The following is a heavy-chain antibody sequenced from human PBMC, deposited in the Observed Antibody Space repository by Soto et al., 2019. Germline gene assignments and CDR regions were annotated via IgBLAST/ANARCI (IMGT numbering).Heavy chain of an antibody. CDR1: VVSISTSSW. CDR3: ARDSSSSGFERYFEP. J-gene: IGHJ5*02. Sequence: PSETLSLTCAVSVVSISTSSWWTWVRQSPGQGLDWVGEIYHSGTSNYNPSLKGRVSITLDKSKNQFSLILTSVTAADTAVYYCARDSSSSGFERYFEPWGPGTMVTFSS. CDR2: IYHSGTS. D-gene: IGHD6-25*01. V-gene: IGHV4-4*02.